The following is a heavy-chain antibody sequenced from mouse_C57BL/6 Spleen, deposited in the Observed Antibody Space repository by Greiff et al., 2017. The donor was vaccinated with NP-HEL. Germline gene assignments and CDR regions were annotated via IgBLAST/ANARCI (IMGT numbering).Heavy chain of an antibody. CDR2: ISYDGSN. J-gene: IGHJ4*01. CDR3: ARPDGYYGRYYYAMDY. Sequence: EVQLVESGPGLVKPSQSLSLTCSVTGYSITSGYYWNWIRQFPGNKLEWMGYISYDGSNNYNPSLKNRISITRDTSKNQFFLKLDSVTTEDTATYYCARPDGYYGRYYYAMDYWGQGTSVTVSS. D-gene: IGHD2-3*01. CDR1: GYSITSGYY. V-gene: IGHV3-6*01.